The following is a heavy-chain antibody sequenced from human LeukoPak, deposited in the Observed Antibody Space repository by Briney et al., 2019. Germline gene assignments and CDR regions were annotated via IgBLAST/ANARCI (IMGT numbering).Heavy chain of an antibody. CDR2: ISSSGSTI. D-gene: IGHD3-10*01. V-gene: IGHV3-11*01. J-gene: IGHJ5*02. CDR1: GFTFSDYY. CDR3: AKEGFASLLWFGELSSWFDP. Sequence: GGSLRLSCAASGFTFSDYYMSWIRQAPGKGLEWVSYISSSGSTIYYADSVKGRFTISRDNSKNTLYLQMNSLRAEDTAVYYCAKEGFASLLWFGELSSWFDPWGQGTLVTVSS.